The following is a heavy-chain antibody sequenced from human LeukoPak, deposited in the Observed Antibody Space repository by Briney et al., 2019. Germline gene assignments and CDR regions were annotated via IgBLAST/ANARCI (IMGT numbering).Heavy chain of an antibody. Sequence: SETLSLTCTVSGGSISSSSYYWGWIRQPPGKGLEWIGSIYYSGSTYYNPSLKSRVTISVDTSKNQFSLKLSSVTAADTAVYYCARGEWELRGGFLDYWGQGTLVTVSS. V-gene: IGHV4-39*07. D-gene: IGHD1-26*01. CDR3: ARGEWELRGGFLDY. CDR2: IYYSGST. CDR1: GGSISSSSYY. J-gene: IGHJ4*02.